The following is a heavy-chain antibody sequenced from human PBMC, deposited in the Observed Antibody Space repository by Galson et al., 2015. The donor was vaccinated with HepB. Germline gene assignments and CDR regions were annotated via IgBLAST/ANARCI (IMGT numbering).Heavy chain of an antibody. CDR3: TTDSALRFLEWLSKPNSYYYYYYMDV. J-gene: IGHJ6*03. V-gene: IGHV3-15*01. D-gene: IGHD3-3*01. CDR1: GFTFSNAW. CDR2: IKSKTDGGTT. Sequence: SLRLSCAASGFTFSNAWMSWVRQAPGKGLEWVGRIKSKTDGGTTDYAAPVKGRFTISRDDSKNTLYLQMNSLKTEDTAVYYCTTDSALRFLEWLSKPNSYYYYYYMDVWGKGTTVTVSS.